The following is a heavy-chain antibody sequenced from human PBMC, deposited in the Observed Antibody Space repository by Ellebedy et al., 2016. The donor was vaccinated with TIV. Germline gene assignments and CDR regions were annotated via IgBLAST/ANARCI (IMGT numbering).Heavy chain of an antibody. CDR1: GGSFSGYY. V-gene: IGHV4-34*01. Sequence: SETLSLXXAVYGGSFSGYYWSWIRQPPGKGLEWIGEINHSGSTNYNPSLKSRVTISVDTSKNQFSLKLSSVTAADTAVYYCARPQSMPSRYYFDYWGQGTLVTVSS. D-gene: IGHD2/OR15-2a*01. CDR2: INHSGST. J-gene: IGHJ4*02. CDR3: ARPQSMPSRYYFDY.